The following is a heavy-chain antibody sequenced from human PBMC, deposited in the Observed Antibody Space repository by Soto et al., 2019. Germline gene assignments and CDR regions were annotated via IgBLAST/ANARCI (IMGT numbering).Heavy chain of an antibody. CDR1: GGSISSDY. Sequence: SETLSLTCTVSGGSISSDYWCWIRQPPGKGLEWIGYIYYSGSTNYNPSLKSRVTISVDTSKNQFSLKLSSVTAADTAVYYCARDCFLEGSWFDPWGQGTLVTVSS. CDR3: ARDCFLEGSWFDP. CDR2: IYYSGST. V-gene: IGHV4-59*12. D-gene: IGHD3-3*01. J-gene: IGHJ5*02.